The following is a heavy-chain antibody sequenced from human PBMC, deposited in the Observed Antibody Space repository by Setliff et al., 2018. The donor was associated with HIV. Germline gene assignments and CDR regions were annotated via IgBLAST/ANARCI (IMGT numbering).Heavy chain of an antibody. CDR3: ARGRSRYYYDGSGYYVDY. Sequence: TLSLTCTVSGGSISGYYWSWIRQPPGKGLVWIGYIYYIGDTNYNPSLKGRVTLSVDTSKNQLSLKLSSVTAADTAVYYCARGRSRYYYDGSGYYVDYWGQGTLVTVSS. D-gene: IGHD3-22*01. CDR1: GGSISGYY. J-gene: IGHJ4*02. CDR2: IYYIGDT. V-gene: IGHV4-59*01.